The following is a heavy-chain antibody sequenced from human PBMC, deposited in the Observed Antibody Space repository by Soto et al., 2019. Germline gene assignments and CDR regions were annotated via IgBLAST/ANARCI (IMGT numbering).Heavy chain of an antibody. D-gene: IGHD5-12*01. Sequence: SETLSLTCAVYGGSFSGYYWSWIRQPPGKGLEWIGEINHSGSTNYNPSLKSRVTISVDTSKNQFSLKLSSVTAADTAVYYCARDSNVLATIFSYWGQGTLVTVSS. CDR2: INHSGST. V-gene: IGHV4-34*01. J-gene: IGHJ4*02. CDR3: ARDSNVLATIFSY. CDR1: GGSFSGYY.